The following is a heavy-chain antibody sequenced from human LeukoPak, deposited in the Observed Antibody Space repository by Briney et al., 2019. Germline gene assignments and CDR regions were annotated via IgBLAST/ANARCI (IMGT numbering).Heavy chain of an antibody. D-gene: IGHD2-21*02. Sequence: SHTLSLTRIVSGDSVTSDGYYWTWIRQQPGKGLQWIAYISDSGTASYNPSLESRVSISVDTSYNQFSLSLNSVTAAHRPVYYCARDVVVTASNDAFDIWGQGTMVIVSS. CDR3: ARDVVVTASNDAFDI. CDR2: ISDSGTA. V-gene: IGHV4-31*03. J-gene: IGHJ3*02. CDR1: GDSVTSDGYY.